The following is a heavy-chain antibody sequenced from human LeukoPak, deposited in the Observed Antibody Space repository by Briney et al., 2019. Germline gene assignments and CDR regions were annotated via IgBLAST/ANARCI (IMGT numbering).Heavy chain of an antibody. CDR3: ARGHTIGVARGVMFDP. CDR2: INTSGGST. D-gene: IGHD3-10*01. V-gene: IGHV1-46*01. Sequence: ASVTVSCKASGYTLTNYYMHWVRQAPGQGLEWMGLINTSGGSTAYAQKFQGRVSMTRDTSTGTVFMELTNLRSEDTAVNSCARGHTIGVARGVMFDPWGQGTLVTVSS. CDR1: GYTLTNYY. J-gene: IGHJ5*02.